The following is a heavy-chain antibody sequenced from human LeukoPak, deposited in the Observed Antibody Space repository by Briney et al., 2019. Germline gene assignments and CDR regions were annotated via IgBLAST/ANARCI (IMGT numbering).Heavy chain of an antibody. CDR2: ISGSGGST. D-gene: IGHD6-19*01. V-gene: IGHV3-23*01. CDR3: AKDSGYSSGWSPYYFDY. J-gene: IGHJ4*02. CDR1: GFTFSSYA. Sequence: PGGSLRLSCAASGFTFSSYAMSWVRQAPGKGLEWVSAISGSGGSTYYADSVKGRFTISRDNSKSTLYLQMNSLRAEDTAVYYCAKDSGYSSGWSPYYFDYWGQGTLVTVSS.